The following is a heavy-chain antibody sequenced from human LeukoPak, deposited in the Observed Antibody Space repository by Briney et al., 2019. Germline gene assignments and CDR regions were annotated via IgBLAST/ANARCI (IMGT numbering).Heavy chain of an antibody. J-gene: IGHJ4*02. CDR3: AREGLRQGLGRFDY. CDR1: GGSISSSNW. V-gene: IGHV4-4*02. CDR2: IYHSGST. Sequence: PSGTLSLTCAVSGGSISSSNWWSWVRQPPGKGLEWIGEIYHSGSTNYNPSLESRVTISVDKSKNQFSLKLSSVTAADTAVYYCAREGLRQGLGRFDYWGQGILVTVSS. D-gene: IGHD3-16*01.